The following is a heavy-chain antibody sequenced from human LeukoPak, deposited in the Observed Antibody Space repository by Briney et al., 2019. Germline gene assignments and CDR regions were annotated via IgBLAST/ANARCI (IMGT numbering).Heavy chain of an antibody. D-gene: IGHD2-2*01. CDR2: ISYDGRNK. J-gene: IGHJ4*02. CDR1: YG. Sequence: YGMXWVRQAPGXGXEWVXVISYDGRNKHYPDSVKGRFTISRDISTDTLWLQMDSLRTEDTAVYYCAKGPLRGTAAAIDYWGQGTLVTVSS. CDR3: AKGPLRGTAAAIDY. V-gene: IGHV3-30*18.